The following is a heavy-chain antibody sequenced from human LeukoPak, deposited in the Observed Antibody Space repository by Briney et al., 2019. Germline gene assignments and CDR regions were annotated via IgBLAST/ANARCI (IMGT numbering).Heavy chain of an antibody. J-gene: IGHJ4*02. CDR3: ARDAEWELFDY. V-gene: IGHV3-21*01. D-gene: IGHD1-26*01. CDR2: ISSSSSYI. Sequence: GGSLSLSCAASGFTFSSYSMNWVRQAPGKGLEWVSSISSSSSYIYYADSVKGRFTISRDNAKNSLYLQMNSLRAEDTAVYYCARDAEWELFDYWGQGTLVTVSS. CDR1: GFTFSSYS.